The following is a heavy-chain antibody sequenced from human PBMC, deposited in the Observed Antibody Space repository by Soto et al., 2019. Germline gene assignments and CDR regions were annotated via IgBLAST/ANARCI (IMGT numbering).Heavy chain of an antibody. CDR1: GYTFTSYY. CDR2: INPSGGST. V-gene: IGHV1-46*01. Sequence: GASVKVSCKASGYTFTSYYMHWVRQAPGQGLEWMGIINPSGGSTSYAQKFQGRVTMTRDTSTSTVYMELSSLRSEDTAVYYCARDGVQRGYQLISHYFDYWGQGTLVTVSS. J-gene: IGHJ4*02. D-gene: IGHD2-2*01. CDR3: ARDGVQRGYQLISHYFDY.